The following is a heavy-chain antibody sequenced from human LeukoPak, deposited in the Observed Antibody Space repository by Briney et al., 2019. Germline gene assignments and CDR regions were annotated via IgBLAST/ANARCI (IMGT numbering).Heavy chain of an antibody. Sequence: PGGSLRLSCAASGFTFSNYGMHWVRQAPGPGLEWVTVIAYDGSYKYYEDSVKGRFTISRDNSKNTLYLQMNRLRVEDTAVYFCAKYYYDGSGYSALGSWGQGTLVTVSS. D-gene: IGHD3-22*01. V-gene: IGHV3-30*18. CDR1: GFTFSNYG. CDR2: IAYDGSYK. CDR3: AKYYYDGSGYSALGS. J-gene: IGHJ5*01.